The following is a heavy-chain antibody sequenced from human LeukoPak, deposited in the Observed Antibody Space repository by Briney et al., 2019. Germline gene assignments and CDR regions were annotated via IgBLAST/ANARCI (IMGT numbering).Heavy chain of an antibody. CDR1: GGSFSGYY. Sequence: PSETLSLTCAVYGGSFSGYYWSWIRQPPGKGLEWTGEINHSGSTNYNPSLKSRVTISVDTSKSQFSLKLSSVTAADTAVYYCARRPRYYYDSSGSISQYYYYGMDVWGQGTTVTVSS. D-gene: IGHD3-22*01. J-gene: IGHJ6*02. V-gene: IGHV4-34*01. CDR3: ARRPRYYYDSSGSISQYYYYGMDV. CDR2: INHSGST.